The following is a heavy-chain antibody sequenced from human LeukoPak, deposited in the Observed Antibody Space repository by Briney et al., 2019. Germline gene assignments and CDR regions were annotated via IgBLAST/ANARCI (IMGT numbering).Heavy chain of an antibody. CDR1: GFTFSSYS. CDR3: ARAGDGDY. V-gene: IGHV3-48*01. D-gene: IGHD1-1*01. J-gene: IGHJ4*02. Sequence: GGSLRLSCAASGFTFSSYSMNWVRQAPGKGLEWVSYISSSSSTIYYAGSVKGRFTISRDNAKNSLYLQMNNLRAEDTAVYYCARAGDGDYWGQGTLVTVSS. CDR2: ISSSSSTI.